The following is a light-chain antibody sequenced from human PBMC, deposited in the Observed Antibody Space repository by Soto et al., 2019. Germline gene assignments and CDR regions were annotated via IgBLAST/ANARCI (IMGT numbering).Light chain of an antibody. V-gene: IGLV4-69*01. CDR1: SGHSSYA. Sequence: QPVLTQSPSASASLGASVKLTCTLSSGHSSYAIAWHQQQPEKGPRYLMKLNSDGSHSKGDGIPDRFSGSSSGAERYLTIFTLQSEHEADYYCQTWGTGIRVFGGGTKVTVL. J-gene: IGLJ2*01. CDR3: QTWGTGIRV. CDR2: LNSDGSH.